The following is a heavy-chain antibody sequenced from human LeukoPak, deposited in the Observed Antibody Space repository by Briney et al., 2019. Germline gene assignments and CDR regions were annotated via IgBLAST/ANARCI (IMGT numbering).Heavy chain of an antibody. D-gene: IGHD3-10*01. CDR1: GYTFTDYY. Sequence: ASVKVSCKASGYTFTDYYMHWVRQAPGQGLEWMGWINPNSGGTNYAQKFQGRVTMTRDTSISTAYMELSRLRSDDTAVYYCARDKGKMVRGVTTSWGQGTLVTVSS. CDR3: ARDKGKMVRGVTTS. J-gene: IGHJ5*02. V-gene: IGHV1-2*02. CDR2: INPNSGGT.